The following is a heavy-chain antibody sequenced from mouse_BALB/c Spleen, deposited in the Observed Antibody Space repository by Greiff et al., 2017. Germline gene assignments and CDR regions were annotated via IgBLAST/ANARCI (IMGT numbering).Heavy chain of an antibody. CDR2: IWAGGST. CDR1: GFSLTSYG. Sequence: VKLVESGPGLVAPSQSLSITCTVSGFSLTSYGVHWVRQPPGKGLEWLGVIWAGGSTNYNSALMSRLSISKDNSKSQVFLKMNSLQTDDTAMYYCARDSGSPYYYAMDYWGQGTSVTVSS. J-gene: IGHJ4*01. V-gene: IGHV2-9*02. CDR3: ARDSGSPYYYAMDY. D-gene: IGHD1-1*01.